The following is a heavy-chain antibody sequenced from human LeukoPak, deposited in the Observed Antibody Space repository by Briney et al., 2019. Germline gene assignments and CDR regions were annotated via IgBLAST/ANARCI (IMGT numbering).Heavy chain of an antibody. D-gene: IGHD3-10*01. V-gene: IGHV3-11*01. J-gene: IGHJ6*02. CDR1: GFTFSDYY. Sequence: GGSLRLSCAASGFTFSDYYMSWIRQAPGKGLEWVSYISSSGSTIYYADSVKGRFTISRDNAKNSLYLQMNRLRAEDTAVYYCARSLWFGELYGMDVWGQGTTVTVSS. CDR3: ARSLWFGELYGMDV. CDR2: ISSSGSTI.